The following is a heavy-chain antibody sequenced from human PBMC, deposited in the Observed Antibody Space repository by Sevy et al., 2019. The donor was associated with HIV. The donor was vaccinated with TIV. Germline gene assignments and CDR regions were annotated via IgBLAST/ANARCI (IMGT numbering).Heavy chain of an antibody. CDR1: GFSLSNYW. Sequence: GGSPRLSCVASGFSLSNYWMTWVRQAPGKGLEWVANINQDGHEKYYVDSVKGRFTISRDGATLFLQMNSLRAEETAVYYCARSSYYYDNGYYYPFAIWGRGTLVTVSS. CDR2: INQDGHEK. CDR3: ARSSYYYDNGYYYPFAI. D-gene: IGHD3-22*01. J-gene: IGHJ4*02. V-gene: IGHV3-7*01.